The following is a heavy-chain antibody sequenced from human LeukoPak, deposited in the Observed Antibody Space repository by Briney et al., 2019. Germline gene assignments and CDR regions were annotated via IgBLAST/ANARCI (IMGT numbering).Heavy chain of an antibody. V-gene: IGHV4-38-2*01. Sequence: PSETLSLTCAVSGYSISSGYYWGWIRQPPGKGLEGIGSIYHSGSTYYNPSLKSRVTISVDTSKNQFSLKLSSVTAADTAVYYCARAVGSGWYSDYYFDYWGQGTLVTVSS. CDR1: GYSISSGYY. J-gene: IGHJ4*02. D-gene: IGHD6-19*01. CDR3: ARAVGSGWYSDYYFDY. CDR2: IYHSGST.